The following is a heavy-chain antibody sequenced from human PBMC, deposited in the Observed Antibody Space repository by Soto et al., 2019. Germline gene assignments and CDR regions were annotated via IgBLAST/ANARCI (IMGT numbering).Heavy chain of an antibody. CDR2: MNWNGEKI. Sequence: EELLVESGGGVVRPGGSLRLSCAASGFRFDDYGMSWVRQVPGKGLEWVSGMNWNGEKIGYADSVKGRFTISRDNAKNSLYLLMNNLRAEDTASYHCARQNWNYYYYYMDVWGKGTTVTVSS. V-gene: IGHV3-20*01. D-gene: IGHD1-1*01. CDR3: ARQNWNYYYYYMDV. CDR1: GFRFDDYG. J-gene: IGHJ6*03.